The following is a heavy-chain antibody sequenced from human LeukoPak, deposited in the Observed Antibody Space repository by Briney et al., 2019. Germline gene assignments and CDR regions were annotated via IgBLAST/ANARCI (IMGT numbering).Heavy chain of an antibody. CDR1: GGSFSGYY. D-gene: IGHD5-18*01. CDR3: ARGGYSYGSTLRPPRFDP. J-gene: IGHJ5*02. Sequence: SETLSLTCAVYGGSFSGYYWSWIRQPPGKGLEWIGEINHSGSTNYNPSLKSRVTISVDTSKNQFSLKLSSVTAADTAVYYCARGGYSYGSTLRPPRFDPWGQGTLVTVSS. V-gene: IGHV4-34*01. CDR2: INHSGST.